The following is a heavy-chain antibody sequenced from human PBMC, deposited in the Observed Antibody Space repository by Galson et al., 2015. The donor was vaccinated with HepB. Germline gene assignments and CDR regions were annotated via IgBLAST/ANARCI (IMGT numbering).Heavy chain of an antibody. CDR3: AKAPLGHCSGARCYALDF. Sequence: SLRLSCATSGFTFSTDAMSWVRQAPGKRLEWVAAISGSDPGTSPADSVTGRFIIARDNSRNTLYLHMNNLRGGDTAIYYCAKAPLGHCSGARCYALDFWGQGSPVTVSP. J-gene: IGHJ4*02. V-gene: IGHV3-23*01. D-gene: IGHD2-15*01. CDR1: GFTFSTDA. CDR2: ISGSDPGT.